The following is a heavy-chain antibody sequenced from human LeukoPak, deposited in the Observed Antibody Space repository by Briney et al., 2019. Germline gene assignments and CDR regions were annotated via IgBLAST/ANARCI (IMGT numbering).Heavy chain of an antibody. V-gene: IGHV4-38-2*01. J-gene: IGHJ6*02. CDR3: ARVIRNQYYYYYGMDV. D-gene: IGHD2/OR15-2a*01. CDR1: GYSISSGYY. CDR2: IYHSGST. Sequence: SETLSLTCAVSGYSISSGYYWGWIRQPPGKGLEWIGSIYHSGSTYYNPSLKSRVTISVDTSKNQFSLKLSSVTAADTAVCYCARVIRNQYYYYYGMDVWGQGTTVTVSS.